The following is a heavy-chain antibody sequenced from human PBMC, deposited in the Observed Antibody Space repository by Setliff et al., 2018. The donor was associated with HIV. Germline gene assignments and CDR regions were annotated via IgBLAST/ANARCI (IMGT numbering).Heavy chain of an antibody. D-gene: IGHD3-10*01. CDR2: VDYSGSS. V-gene: IGHV4-59*08. CDR3: ARRSTVARGVDCFDL. CDR1: GDSMRTNY. J-gene: IGHJ4*02. Sequence: SETLSLTCSVSGDSMRTNYWTWIRQSPGKGLEWIGHVDYSGSSTYNPALNSRVTLSIDTSKSQFSLRLSSVTAADTALYYCARRSTVARGVDCFDLWGQGTQVTVSS.